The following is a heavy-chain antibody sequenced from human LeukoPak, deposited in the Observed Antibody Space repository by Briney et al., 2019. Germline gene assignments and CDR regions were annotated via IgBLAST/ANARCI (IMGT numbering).Heavy chain of an antibody. V-gene: IGHV3-74*01. J-gene: IGHJ3*01. D-gene: IGHD5/OR15-5a*01. CDR1: GFNFSSHW. CDR3: SRGVSGTGPDF. Sequence: RGSLRLSCAAPGFNFSSHWMHWVRQAPEKGLGWVSRINTDGSGTDYADSVKGPFTISRDNAKNTLYLQMNSLRAEDAAVYYYSRGVSGTGPDFWGLGTMVTVS. CDR2: INTDGSGT.